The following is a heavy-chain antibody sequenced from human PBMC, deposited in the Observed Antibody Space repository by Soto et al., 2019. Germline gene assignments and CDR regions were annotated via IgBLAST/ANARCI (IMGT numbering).Heavy chain of an antibody. Sequence: SETLSLTCTVSGDSISSGGYYWGWIRQHPGKGLEWIGYMYYTGGTYYNPSLKSRVSISVDTAKNQVSLKLSSATAADTAVYYCARVGPFFEIVSEYSFDYWGQGPLVTVSS. CDR3: ARVGPFFEIVSEYSFDY. V-gene: IGHV4-31*03. CDR1: GDSISSGGYY. CDR2: MYYTGGT. J-gene: IGHJ4*02. D-gene: IGHD3-3*01.